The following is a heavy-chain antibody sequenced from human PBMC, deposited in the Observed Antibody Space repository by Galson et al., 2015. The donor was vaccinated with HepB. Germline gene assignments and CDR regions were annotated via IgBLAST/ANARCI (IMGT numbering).Heavy chain of an antibody. CDR1: GFTFSSYG. J-gene: IGHJ6*03. D-gene: IGHD4-17*01. Sequence: SLRLSCAASGFTFSSYGMHWVRQAPGKGLEWVAVIWYDGSNKYYADSVKGRFTISRDNSKNTLYLQMNSLRAEDTAVYYCARLTTPLDYYMDVWGKGTTVTVSS. CDR2: IWYDGSNK. V-gene: IGHV3-33*08. CDR3: ARLTTPLDYYMDV.